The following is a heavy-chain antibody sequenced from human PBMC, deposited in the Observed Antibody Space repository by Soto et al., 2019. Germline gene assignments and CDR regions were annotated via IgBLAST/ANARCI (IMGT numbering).Heavy chain of an antibody. CDR1: GGTFSSYA. Sequence: ASVKVSCKASGGTFSSYAISWVRQAPGQGLEWMGGIIPIFGTANYAQKFQGRVTITADESTSTAYMELSSLRSEDTAVYYCASKEGLYYGMDVWGQGTTVTVS. CDR3: ASKEGLYYGMDV. CDR2: IIPIFGTA. J-gene: IGHJ6*02. V-gene: IGHV1-69*13.